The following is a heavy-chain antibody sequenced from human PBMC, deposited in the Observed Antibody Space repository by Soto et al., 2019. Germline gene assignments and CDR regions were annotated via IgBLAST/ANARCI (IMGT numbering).Heavy chain of an antibody. CDR1: GSSISSSSYY. J-gene: IGHJ4*02. CDR2: IYYSGGT. Sequence: QLQLQESGPGLVKPSETLSLTCTVSGSSISSSSYYWGWIRQPPGKGLEWIGSIYYSGGTYYNPSLKSRVTISVDTSKNQFSLKLSSVTAADTAVYYCARPSGSYLYYFDYWGQGTLVTVSS. D-gene: IGHD1-26*01. V-gene: IGHV4-39*01. CDR3: ARPSGSYLYYFDY.